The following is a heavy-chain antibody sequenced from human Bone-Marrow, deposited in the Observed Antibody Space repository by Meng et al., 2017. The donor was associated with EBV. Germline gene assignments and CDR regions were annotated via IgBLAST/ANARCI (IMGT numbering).Heavy chain of an antibody. CDR2: ISAYNGNT. D-gene: IGHD6-19*01. CDR1: GYTFTSYG. J-gene: IGHJ4*02. Sequence: QVESGAEVKKPGASVKVSCKASGYTFTSYGISWVRQAPGQGLEWMGWISAYNGNTNYAQKLQGRVTMTTDTSTSTAYMELRSLRSDDTAVYYCARLLIAVAGTYNPLFDYWGQGTLVTVSS. CDR3: ARLLIAVAGTYNPLFDY. V-gene: IGHV1-18*01.